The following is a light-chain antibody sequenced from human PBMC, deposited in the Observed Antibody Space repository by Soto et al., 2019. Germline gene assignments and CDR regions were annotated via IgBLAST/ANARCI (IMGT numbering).Light chain of an antibody. Sequence: QSVLTQPPSASGTPGQRVTISCSGSSSNIGSNYVYWYQHLPGTAPKLLIYSNNRRPSGVPDRFSGSKSGTSASLAISGLRSEDVADYYCAAWDDSLSGRLFGTGTKVTV. V-gene: IGLV1-47*02. CDR1: SSNIGSNY. CDR2: SNN. CDR3: AAWDDSLSGRL. J-gene: IGLJ1*01.